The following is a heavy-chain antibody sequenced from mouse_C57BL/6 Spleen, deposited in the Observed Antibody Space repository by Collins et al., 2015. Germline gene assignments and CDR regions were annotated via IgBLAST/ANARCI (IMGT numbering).Heavy chain of an antibody. J-gene: IGHJ2*01. D-gene: IGHD1-1*01. CDR3: ARSHYYYGSSPYFFDY. CDR1: GYTFTDYN. V-gene: IGHV1-22*01. Sequence: EVQLQQSGPELVKPGASVKMSCKASGYTFTDYNMHWVKQSHGKSLEWIGYINPNNGGTSYNQKFKGKATLTVNKSSSTAYMELRSLTSEDSAVYYCARSHYYYGSSPYFFDYWGQGTTLTVSS. CDR2: INPNNGGT.